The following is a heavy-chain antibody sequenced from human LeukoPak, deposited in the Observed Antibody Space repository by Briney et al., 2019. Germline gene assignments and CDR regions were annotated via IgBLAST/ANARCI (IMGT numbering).Heavy chain of an antibody. V-gene: IGHV1-69*02. CDR3: ARSVAVAGDYFDY. J-gene: IGHJ4*02. CDR1: GGTFSSYT. D-gene: IGHD6-19*01. Sequence: SVKVSCKASGGTFSSYTISWVRQAPGQGREWMGRIIPVLGITNYAQKFQGRVTITADKSTSTAYMELSSLRSEDTAVYYCARSVAVAGDYFDYWGQGTLVTVSS. CDR2: IIPVLGIT.